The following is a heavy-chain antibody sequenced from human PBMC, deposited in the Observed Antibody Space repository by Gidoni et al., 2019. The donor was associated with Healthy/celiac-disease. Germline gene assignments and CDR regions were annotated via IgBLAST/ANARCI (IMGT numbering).Heavy chain of an antibody. D-gene: IGHD3-22*01. CDR3: ARGDYYDSSGYYFGRPIDY. J-gene: IGHJ4*02. CDR1: GFTFMSHS. Sequence: EVQLVESGGGLVKPGGSLRLSCAASGFTFMSHSMNWVRQAPGKGLEWVSSISSSSSYIYYADSVKGRFTISRDNAKNSLYLQMNSRRAEDTAVYYCARGDYYDSSGYYFGRPIDYWGQGTLVTVSS. CDR2: ISSSSSYI. V-gene: IGHV3-21*01.